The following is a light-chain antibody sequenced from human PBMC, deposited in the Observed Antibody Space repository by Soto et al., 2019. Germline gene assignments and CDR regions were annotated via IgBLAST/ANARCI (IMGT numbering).Light chain of an antibody. CDR1: QSVSRN. V-gene: IGKV3-15*01. Sequence: EIVMTQSPATLSVSPVERATLSCRASQSVSRNLAWYQQKPGQAPRLLIYGASTRATDIPARFSGSGSGTEFTLTISSLQSEDFAVYHCQQYNDWPITFGQGTRLEIK. CDR3: QQYNDWPIT. J-gene: IGKJ5*01. CDR2: GAS.